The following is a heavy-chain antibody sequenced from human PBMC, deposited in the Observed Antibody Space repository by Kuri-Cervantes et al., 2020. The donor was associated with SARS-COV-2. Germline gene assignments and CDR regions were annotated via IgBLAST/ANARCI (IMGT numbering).Heavy chain of an antibody. J-gene: IGHJ4*02. Sequence: GVLKISCAASGFTFSSYWMSWVRQAPGRGLEWVANIKQDGSEKYYVDSVKGRFTISRDNAKNSLYLQMNSLRAEDTAVYYCAREAFGYCSGGSCYSHYWGQGTLVTVSS. CDR1: GFTFSSYW. CDR2: IKQDGSEK. CDR3: AREAFGYCSGGSCYSHY. V-gene: IGHV3-7*01. D-gene: IGHD2-15*01.